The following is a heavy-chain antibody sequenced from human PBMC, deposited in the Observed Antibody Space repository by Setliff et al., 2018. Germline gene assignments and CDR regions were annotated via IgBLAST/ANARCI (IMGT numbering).Heavy chain of an antibody. CDR1: GYTFTNYW. V-gene: IGHV5-51*01. CDR3: ARSPLDDAFDI. CDR2: IYPGDSDP. Sequence: GESLKISCKGSGYTFTNYWIGWVRQMPGKGLEWMGLIYPGDSDPRYSPSFQGQVTISVDKSISTVYLHWSSLKASDTAMYYCARSPLDDAFDIWGQGTMVTVSS. J-gene: IGHJ3*02.